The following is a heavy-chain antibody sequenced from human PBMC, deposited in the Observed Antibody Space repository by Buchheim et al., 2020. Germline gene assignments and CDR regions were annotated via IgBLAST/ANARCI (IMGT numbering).Heavy chain of an antibody. CDR2: IYYSGST. Sequence: QLQLQESGPGLVKPSETLSLTCTVSGGSISSGGYYWSWIRQHPGKGLEWIGYIYYSGSTYYNPSLKSRATISVDTSKNQFSLKVKSVNAGDTAVYYCGRLSCAGGTCSFDYWGQGTL. CDR1: GGSISSGGYY. D-gene: IGHD2-15*01. CDR3: GRLSCAGGTCSFDY. V-gene: IGHV4-30-4*08. J-gene: IGHJ4*02.